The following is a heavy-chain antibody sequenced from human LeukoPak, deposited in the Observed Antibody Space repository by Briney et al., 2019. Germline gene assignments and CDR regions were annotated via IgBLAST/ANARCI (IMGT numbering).Heavy chain of an antibody. CDR2: IYYSGST. Sequence: SETLSLTCTVSGGSISSSSYYWGWIRQPPGKGLEWIGSIYYSGSTYYNPSLKSRVTISVDTSKNQFSLKLSSVTAADTAVYYCARLDYGGNSNFDYWGQGTLVTVSS. CDR1: GGSISSSSYY. CDR3: ARLDYGGNSNFDY. J-gene: IGHJ4*02. D-gene: IGHD4-23*01. V-gene: IGHV4-39*07.